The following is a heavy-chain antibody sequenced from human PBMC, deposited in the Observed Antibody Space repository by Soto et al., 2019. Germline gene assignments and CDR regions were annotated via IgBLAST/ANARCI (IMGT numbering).Heavy chain of an antibody. CDR3: TRHASGQVEHSFYYYFVDV. CDR1: GFPLSDSA. CDR2: IRSKTNNYAT. Sequence: EVQLVESGGGLVQPGGSLKLACLASGFPLSDSAIHWVRKASGKGLEWVGRIRSKTNNYATTYGAPVRGRFTLSRDDSKNTAYLEINNLESADAAVYSWTRHASGQVEHSFYYYFVDVWGKG. D-gene: IGHD1-26*01. J-gene: IGHJ6*03. V-gene: IGHV3-73*01.